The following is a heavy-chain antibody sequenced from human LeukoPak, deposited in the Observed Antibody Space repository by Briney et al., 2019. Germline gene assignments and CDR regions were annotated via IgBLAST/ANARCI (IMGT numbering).Heavy chain of an antibody. D-gene: IGHD6-19*01. Sequence: SQTLSLTCTVSGGSISSGGYYWSWIRQPPGKGLEWIGSIYYSGSTYYNPSLKSRVTISVDTSKNQFSLKLSSVTAADTAVYYCARLAVAGFGDYWGQGTLVTVSS. V-gene: IGHV4-30-2*03. CDR1: GGSISSGGYY. J-gene: IGHJ4*02. CDR3: ARLAVAGFGDY. CDR2: IYYSGST.